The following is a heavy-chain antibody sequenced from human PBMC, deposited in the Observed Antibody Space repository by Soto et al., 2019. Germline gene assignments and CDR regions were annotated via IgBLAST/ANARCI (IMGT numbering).Heavy chain of an antibody. D-gene: IGHD3-10*01. J-gene: IGHJ6*02. V-gene: IGHV4-59*06. CDR1: VGSISSYY. Sequence: SETLSLTCTVSVGSISSYYWSWIRQPPGKGLEWIGYIYYSGSTYYNPSLKSRVTISVDTSKNHFSLKLSSVTAADTAVYYCARNDGSGRYSYYYYYGMDVWGQGTTVTVSS. CDR2: IYYSGST. CDR3: ARNDGSGRYSYYYYYGMDV.